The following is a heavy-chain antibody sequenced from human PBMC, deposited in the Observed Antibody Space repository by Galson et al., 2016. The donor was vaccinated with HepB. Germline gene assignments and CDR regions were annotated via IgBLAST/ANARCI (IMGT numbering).Heavy chain of an antibody. D-gene: IGHD4-17*01. J-gene: IGHJ2*01. CDR3: TRTVTTTNPFDL. V-gene: IGHV3-30-3*01. Sequence: SLRLSCAASRFTFRNYAIHWVRQAPGKGLXXVANNKYYADSVKGRFTISRDNSKNTLYLQMNSLRTEDTAVYFCTRTVTTTNPFDLWGRGTLVTVSS. CDR2: NNK. CDR1: RFTFRNYA.